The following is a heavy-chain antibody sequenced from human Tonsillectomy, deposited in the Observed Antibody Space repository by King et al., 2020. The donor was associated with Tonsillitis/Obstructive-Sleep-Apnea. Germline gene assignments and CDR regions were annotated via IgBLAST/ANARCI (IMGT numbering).Heavy chain of an antibody. Sequence: QLQESGPGPVKPSETLSLTCTVSGGSISSYYWSWIRQPPGKGLEWIGYIYYSGSTKYNPSLKSRVTISVDTSKNQFSLKLSSVTAADTAVYYCARRYCTSTSCAIAYFDYWGQGTLVTVSS. V-gene: IGHV4-59*08. CDR1: GGSISSYY. D-gene: IGHD2-2*01. J-gene: IGHJ4*02. CDR2: IYYSGST. CDR3: ARRYCTSTSCAIAYFDY.